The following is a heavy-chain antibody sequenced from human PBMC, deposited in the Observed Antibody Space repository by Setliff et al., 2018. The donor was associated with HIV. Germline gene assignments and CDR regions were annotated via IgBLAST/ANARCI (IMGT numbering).Heavy chain of an antibody. D-gene: IGHD3-10*01. CDR2: INPNGGRT. CDR1: GDTFPKYY. CDR3: ARAPKRVYYYGSGTYLHDAFDI. Sequence: ASVKVSCKAPGDTFPKYYLHWVRQAPGQGLEWMGIINPNGGRTTYAQKFQGRVTMTTDTSTSTAYMELRNLRSDDTAVYYCARAPKRVYYYGSGTYLHDAFDIWGQGTMVTVSS. V-gene: IGHV1-46*01. J-gene: IGHJ3*02.